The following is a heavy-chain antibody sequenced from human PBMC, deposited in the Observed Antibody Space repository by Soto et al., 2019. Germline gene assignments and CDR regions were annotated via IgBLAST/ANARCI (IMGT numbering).Heavy chain of an antibody. CDR2: INAGNGNT. J-gene: IGHJ5*02. Sequence: ASVKVSCKASGYTFTSYAMHWVRQAPGQRLEWMGWINAGNGNTKYSQKFQGRVTITRDTSASTAYMELSGLRSEDTAVYYCARGIVGYCSSTSCYYWFDPWGQGTLVTVSS. D-gene: IGHD2-2*01. V-gene: IGHV1-3*01. CDR3: ARGIVGYCSSTSCYYWFDP. CDR1: GYTFTSYA.